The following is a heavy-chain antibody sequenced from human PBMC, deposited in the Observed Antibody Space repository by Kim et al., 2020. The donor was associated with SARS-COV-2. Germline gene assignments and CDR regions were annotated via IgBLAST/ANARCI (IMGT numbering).Heavy chain of an antibody. D-gene: IGHD1-1*01. Sequence: GGSLRLSCAASGFTFRTYWINWVRQAPGKGLVWVSRISGDAATTHYADSVKGRFTLSRDNAENTVYLQMNSLRGEDTAVYYCARGMFRNGLDVWGQGTTVIVSS. CDR2: ISGDAATT. CDR1: GFTFRTYW. V-gene: IGHV3-74*01. J-gene: IGHJ6*02. CDR3: ARGMFRNGLDV.